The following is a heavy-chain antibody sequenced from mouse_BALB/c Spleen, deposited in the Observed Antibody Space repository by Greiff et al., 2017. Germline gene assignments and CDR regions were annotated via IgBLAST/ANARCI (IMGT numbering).Heavy chain of an antibody. Sequence: VQLQQPGAELVKPGASVKLSCKASGYTFTSYWMHWVKQRPGQGLEWIGEINPSNGRTNYNEKFKSKATLTVDKSSSTAYMQLSSLTSEDSAVYYCARSGLRNFDVWGAGTTVTVSS. D-gene: IGHD2-2*01. CDR3: ARSGLRNFDV. V-gene: IGHV1S81*02. J-gene: IGHJ1*01. CDR1: GYTFTSYW. CDR2: INPSNGRT.